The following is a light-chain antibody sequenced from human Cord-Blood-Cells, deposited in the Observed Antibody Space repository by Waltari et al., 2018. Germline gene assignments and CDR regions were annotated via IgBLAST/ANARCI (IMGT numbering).Light chain of an antibody. CDR3: CSYAGSSTWV. CDR1: SSDVGSYNL. CDR2: EGS. V-gene: IGLV2-23*01. J-gene: IGLJ3*02. Sequence: QSALTQPASVSGSPGQSITISCTGTSSDVGSYNLVSWYQQHPGNAPNLMIYEGSKRPSGFSIRFSVSKSGNTASLTISGLQAEDEADYYCCSYAGSSTWVFGGGTKLTVL.